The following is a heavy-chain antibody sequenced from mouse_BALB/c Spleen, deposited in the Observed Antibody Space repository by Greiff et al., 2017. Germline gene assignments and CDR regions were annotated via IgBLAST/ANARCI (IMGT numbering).Heavy chain of an antibody. J-gene: IGHJ2*01. D-gene: IGHD2-2*01. V-gene: IGHV3-5*02. Sequence: EVKLVESGPGLVKPSQTVSLTCTVTGISITTGNYRWSWIRQFPGNKLEWIGYIYYSGTITYNPSLTSRTTITRDTSKNQFFLEMNSLTAEDTATYYCARDRVIYYGYDGGFDYWGQGTTLTVSS. CDR2: IYYSGTI. CDR1: GISITTGNYR. CDR3: ARDRVIYYGYDGGFDY.